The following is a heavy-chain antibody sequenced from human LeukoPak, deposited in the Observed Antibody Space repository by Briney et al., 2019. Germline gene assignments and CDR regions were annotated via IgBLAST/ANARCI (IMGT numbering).Heavy chain of an antibody. V-gene: IGHV3-30*18. J-gene: IGHJ6*02. D-gene: IGHD2-15*01. CDR2: ISYDGSNK. Sequence: GGSLRLSCAPSGFTFSSYGMHWVRQAPGKGLEWVAVISYDGSNKYYADSVKGRFTISRDNSKNTLYLQMNSLRAEDTAVYYCAKVRGVVAATHYYYYGMDVWGQGTTVTVSS. CDR1: GFTFSSYG. CDR3: AKVRGVVAATHYYYYGMDV.